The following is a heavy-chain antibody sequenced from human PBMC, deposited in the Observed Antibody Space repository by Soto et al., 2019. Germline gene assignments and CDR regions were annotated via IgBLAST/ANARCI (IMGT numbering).Heavy chain of an antibody. Sequence: EVQLVESGGGLVFPGGSLRLTCVASGFSFSDYSMNWVRQAPGKGLEWVSYISSLSDNTKYAHSVKGLVTVSRYNAKNSLLLQMQSLRDEDTAIYSCARFTTGSFVSAWGQGALVTVCS. CDR1: GFSFSDYS. CDR2: ISSLSDNT. D-gene: IGHD3-10*01. V-gene: IGHV3-48*02. J-gene: IGHJ4*02. CDR3: ARFTTGSFVSA.